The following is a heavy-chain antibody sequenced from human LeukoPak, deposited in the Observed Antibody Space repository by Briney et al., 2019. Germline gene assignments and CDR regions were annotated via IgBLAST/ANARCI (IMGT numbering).Heavy chain of an antibody. CDR1: GYTFTGFY. J-gene: IGHJ4*02. D-gene: IGHD3-10*01. CDR3: ARDQPTKGGRITMVRGVFFDY. V-gene: IGHV1-2*02. Sequence: ASVKVSCKASGYTFTGFYMHWVRQAPGQGLEWMGWINPNSGGTNYAQKFQGRVTMTRDTSISTAYMELSRLRSDDTAVYYCARDQPTKGGRITMVRGVFFDYWGQGTLVTVSS. CDR2: INPNSGGT.